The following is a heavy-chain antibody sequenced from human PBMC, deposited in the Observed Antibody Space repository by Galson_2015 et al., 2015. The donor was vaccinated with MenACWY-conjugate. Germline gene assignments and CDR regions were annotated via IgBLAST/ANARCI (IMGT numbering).Heavy chain of an antibody. J-gene: IGHJ4*02. CDR2: INEDGSDK. CDR3: ARGGY. CDR1: GFTFSSQW. Sequence: SVKVSCTASGFTFSSQWMSWVRQAPGKGLECVASINEDGSDKSYMDTVKGRFTISRDNSQNSLSMKMISLSVEDTAVYCCARGGYWGQGTLVTVSS. V-gene: IGHV3-7*03.